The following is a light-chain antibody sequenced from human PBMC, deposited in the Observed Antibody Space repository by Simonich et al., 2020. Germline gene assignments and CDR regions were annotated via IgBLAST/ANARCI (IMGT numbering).Light chain of an antibody. Sequence: DIQMTQSPSSLSASVGDRVTITCLASQSSSSYLNWYQQKPGKDPKLLIYAASSLQSGVPSRFRGSGSGTDFTLTISSLQPEDFATYYCQQSYSTPLTFGGGTKVEIK. J-gene: IGKJ4*01. CDR2: AAS. V-gene: IGKV1-39*01. CDR1: QSSSSY. CDR3: QQSYSTPLT.